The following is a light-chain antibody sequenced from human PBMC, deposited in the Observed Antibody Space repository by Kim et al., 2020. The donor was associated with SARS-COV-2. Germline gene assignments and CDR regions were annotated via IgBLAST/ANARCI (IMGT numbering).Light chain of an antibody. CDR1: QKILYSSNNENY. CDR3: QQYFSTPPT. V-gene: IGKV4-1*01. J-gene: IGKJ1*01. Sequence: ATINCKSSQKILYSSNNENYLAWYQQKPGQPPKLLIYWASTRESGVPDRFSGSGSGTDFTLAISSLQAEDVAVYYCQQYFSTPPTFGQGTKVDIK. CDR2: WAS.